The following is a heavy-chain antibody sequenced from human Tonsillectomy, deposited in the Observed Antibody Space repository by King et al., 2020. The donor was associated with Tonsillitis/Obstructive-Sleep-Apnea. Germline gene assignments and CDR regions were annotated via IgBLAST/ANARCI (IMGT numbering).Heavy chain of an antibody. V-gene: IGHV3-15*07. Sequence: VQLVESGGGLVKPGGSLRLSCAASGFTFSNAWMNWVRQAPGKGLEWVGRIKSKTDGGKKDYAAPVKGRFTISRDDSKNTLYLQMHSLKTEDTAVYYCTTDGKIVGAKGFGYWGQGTLFTVSS. J-gene: IGHJ4*02. D-gene: IGHD1-26*01. CDR3: TTDGKIVGAKGFGY. CDR2: IKSKTDGGKK. CDR1: GFTFSNAW.